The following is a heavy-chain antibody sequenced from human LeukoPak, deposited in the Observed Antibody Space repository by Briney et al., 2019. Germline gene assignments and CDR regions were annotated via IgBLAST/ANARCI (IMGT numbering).Heavy chain of an antibody. Sequence: SETLSITCTVSGGSVSSGSYYWSWIRQPPGKGLEWIGYIYYSGSTNYNPSLKSRVTIPEDTSKNQFALKLSSVTAADTAVYYCARDRCSSISCYVDYWGQGTLVTVSS. CDR3: ARDRCSSISCYVDY. V-gene: IGHV4-61*01. CDR1: GGSVSSGSYY. J-gene: IGHJ4*02. D-gene: IGHD2-2*01. CDR2: IYYSGST.